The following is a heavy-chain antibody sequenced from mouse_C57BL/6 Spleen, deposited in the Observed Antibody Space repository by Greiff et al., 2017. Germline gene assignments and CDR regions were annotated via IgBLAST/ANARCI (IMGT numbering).Heavy chain of an antibody. Sequence: EVKLMESGGGLVKPGGSLKLSCAASGFTFSDYGMHWVRQAPEKGLEWVAYISSGSSTIYYADTVKGRFTISRDNAKNTLFLQMTSLRSEDTAMYYCARYYGYDVGYYAMDYWGQGTSVTVSS. CDR3: ARYYGYDVGYYAMDY. J-gene: IGHJ4*01. V-gene: IGHV5-17*01. CDR2: ISSGSSTI. CDR1: GFTFSDYG. D-gene: IGHD2-2*01.